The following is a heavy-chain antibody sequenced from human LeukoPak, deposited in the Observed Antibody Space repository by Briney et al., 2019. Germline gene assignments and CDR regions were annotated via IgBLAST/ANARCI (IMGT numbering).Heavy chain of an antibody. CDR1: GYTFTSYW. J-gene: IGHJ4*02. CDR2: IYPGDSDT. V-gene: IGHV5-51*01. D-gene: IGHD6-19*01. Sequence: ESLKISCKGSGYTFTSYWIGWVRQMPGKGLEWMGIIYPGDSDTKYSPSFQGQVTISADKSISTAYLQWSSLMASDTAIYYCARLIAVTPLGYFDYWGQGTLVTVSS. CDR3: ARLIAVTPLGYFDY.